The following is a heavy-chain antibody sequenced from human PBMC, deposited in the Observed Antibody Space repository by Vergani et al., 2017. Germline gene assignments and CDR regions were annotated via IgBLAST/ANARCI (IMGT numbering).Heavy chain of an antibody. Sequence: EVQLVESGGGLVQPGRSLRLSCAASGFTFDDYAMHWVRQAPGKGLEWVSGISWNSGSIGYADSVKGRFTISRDNAKNSLYLQMNSLRAEDTALYYCAKDARYSYDKQYFHQWGQGTLVTVSS. V-gene: IGHV3-9*01. D-gene: IGHD5-18*01. CDR2: ISWNSGSI. J-gene: IGHJ1*01. CDR3: AKDARYSYDKQYFHQ. CDR1: GFTFDDYA.